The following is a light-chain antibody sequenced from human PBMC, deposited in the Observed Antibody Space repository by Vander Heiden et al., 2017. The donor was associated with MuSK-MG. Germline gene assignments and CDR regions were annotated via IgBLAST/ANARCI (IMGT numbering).Light chain of an antibody. V-gene: IGKV1-39*01. CDR2: AAS. CDR3: QQSYRTPIT. J-gene: IGKJ5*01. CDR1: QSISSS. Sequence: DIPMTQSPSSLSASVGDRVTITCRASQSISSSLNWYQQKPGKAPKLLIYAASSLQSGVPSRCSGSGAGTDFTLTISSLQPEDVATYYCQQSYRTPITFGEGTRLEIK.